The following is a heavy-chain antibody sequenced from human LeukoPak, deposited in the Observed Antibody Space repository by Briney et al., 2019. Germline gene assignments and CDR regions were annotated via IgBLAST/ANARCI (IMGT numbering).Heavy chain of an antibody. V-gene: IGHV3-30*02. D-gene: IGHD3-22*01. CDR3: ATSYYDSSGDKPPAY. CDR2: IRYDGSNK. Sequence: GGSLRLSCAASGFTFSSYSMHWVRQAPGKGLEWVAFIRYDGSNKYYADSVKGRFTISRDNSKNTLYLQMNSLRAEDTAVYYCATSYYDSSGDKPPAYWGQGTLVTVSS. J-gene: IGHJ4*02. CDR1: GFTFSSYS.